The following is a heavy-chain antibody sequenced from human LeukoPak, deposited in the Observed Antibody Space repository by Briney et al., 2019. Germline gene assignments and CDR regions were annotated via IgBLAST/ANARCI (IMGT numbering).Heavy chain of an antibody. J-gene: IGHJ6*03. D-gene: IGHD3-3*01. CDR1: GFTFSSYE. Sequence: GGSLRLSCAASGFTFSSYEMNWVRQAPGKGLEWVSYISSSGSTIYYADSVEGRFTISRDNAKNSLYLQMNSLRAEDTAVYYCARAGYDFWSGYYPHYYMDVWGKGTTVTVSS. CDR2: ISSSGSTI. V-gene: IGHV3-48*03. CDR3: ARAGYDFWSGYYPHYYMDV.